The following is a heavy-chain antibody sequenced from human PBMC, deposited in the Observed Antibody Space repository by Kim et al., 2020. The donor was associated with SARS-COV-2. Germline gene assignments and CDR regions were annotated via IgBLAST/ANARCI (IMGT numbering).Heavy chain of an antibody. D-gene: IGHD6-13*01. Sequence: YAQKLQGRVTMTTDTSTSTAYMELRSLRSDDTAVYYCARDSGYSSSWHDPWGQGTLVTVSS. J-gene: IGHJ5*02. V-gene: IGHV1-18*01. CDR3: ARDSGYSSSWHDP.